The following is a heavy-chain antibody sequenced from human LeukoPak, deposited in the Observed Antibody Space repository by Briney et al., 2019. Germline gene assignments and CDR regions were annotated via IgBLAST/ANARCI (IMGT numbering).Heavy chain of an antibody. CDR1: GITFSSYS. CDR3: AKGMYSSGWLSFDY. CDR2: ISSSSSYI. D-gene: IGHD6-19*01. Sequence: PGGSLRLSCAASGITFSSYSMNWVRQAPGKGLEWVSSISSSSSYIYYADSVKGRFTISRDNAKNSLYLQMNSLRAEDTALYYCAKGMYSSGWLSFDYWGQGTLVTVSS. V-gene: IGHV3-21*04. J-gene: IGHJ4*02.